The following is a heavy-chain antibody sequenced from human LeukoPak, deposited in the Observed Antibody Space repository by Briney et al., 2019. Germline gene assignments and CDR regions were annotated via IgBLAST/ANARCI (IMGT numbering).Heavy chain of an antibody. CDR1: GFTFTSYG. CDR3: AKWADMTTNWFDP. CDR2: IRYDGRNK. V-gene: IGHV3-30*02. Sequence: PGSSLRHFCAVSGFTFTSYGMHWVHQAPAKGMDWVAFIRYDGRNKYYVDSVKGRFTISRDKSKNTLYLQMNSLRAEDTAVYYCAKWADMTTNWFDPWGQGTLVTVSS. D-gene: IGHD4-11*01. J-gene: IGHJ5*02.